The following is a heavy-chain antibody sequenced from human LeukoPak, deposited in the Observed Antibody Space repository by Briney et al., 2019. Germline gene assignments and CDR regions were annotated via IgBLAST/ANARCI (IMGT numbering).Heavy chain of an antibody. Sequence: SETLSLTCTVSGGSISSHYWSWIRQPPGKGLEWIGDIYYSGSTDYNPSLRSRVSISVDTSKNQFSLKLTSVTAADTAVYYCARVHGDYGFSHYYYSMDVWGKGTTVTVSS. CDR2: IYYSGST. J-gene: IGHJ6*04. CDR1: GGSISSHY. CDR3: ARVHGDYGFSHYYYSMDV. D-gene: IGHD4-17*01. V-gene: IGHV4-59*11.